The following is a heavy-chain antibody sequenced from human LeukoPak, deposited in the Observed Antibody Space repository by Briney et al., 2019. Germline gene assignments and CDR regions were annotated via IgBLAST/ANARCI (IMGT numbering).Heavy chain of an antibody. D-gene: IGHD6-6*01. CDR1: GFTFSSYA. J-gene: IGHJ4*02. CDR2: ISYDGSNK. V-gene: IGHV3-30-3*01. Sequence: PGGSLRLSCAASGFTFSSYAMHWVRQAPGKGLEWVAVISYDGSNKYYADSVKGRFTISRDNSKNTLYLQMNSLRAEDTAVYYCARDKGWVSSSSSIDYWGQGTLVTVSS. CDR3: ARDKGWVSSSSSIDY.